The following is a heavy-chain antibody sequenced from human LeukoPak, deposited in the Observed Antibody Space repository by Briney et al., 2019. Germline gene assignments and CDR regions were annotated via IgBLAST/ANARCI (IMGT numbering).Heavy chain of an antibody. D-gene: IGHD2-15*01. CDR2: ISTSNSYT. Sequence: GGSLRLSCAASGFTFSSYSMNWVRQAPGKGLEWVSFISTSNSYTYYADSVKGRFTVSRDNAKNSLYLQMNSLRAEDTAVYYCARPYCSGGSCYYFEYWGQGTLVTVSS. CDR3: ARPYCSGGSCYYFEY. CDR1: GFTFSSYS. V-gene: IGHV3-21*01. J-gene: IGHJ4*02.